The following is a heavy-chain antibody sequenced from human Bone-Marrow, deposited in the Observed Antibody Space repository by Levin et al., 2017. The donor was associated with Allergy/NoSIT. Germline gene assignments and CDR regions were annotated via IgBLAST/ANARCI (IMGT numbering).Heavy chain of an antibody. CDR2: MNPNSSNT. CDR1: GYTFTSYD. Sequence: ASVKVSCKASGYTFTSYDINWVRQATGQGLEWMGWMNPNSSNTGYAQKFQGRVTMTRNTSISTAYMELSSLRSEDTAVYYCARGHNCTNGVCYTTNFDYWGQGTLVTVSS. J-gene: IGHJ4*02. D-gene: IGHD2-8*01. CDR3: ARGHNCTNGVCYTTNFDY. V-gene: IGHV1-8*01.